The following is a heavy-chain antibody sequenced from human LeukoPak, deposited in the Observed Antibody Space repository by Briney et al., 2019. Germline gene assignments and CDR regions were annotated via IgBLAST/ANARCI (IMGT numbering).Heavy chain of an antibody. D-gene: IGHD3-9*01. CDR3: ARGSRYFDWLLYGDFDY. CDR1: GYTFTSYG. Sequence: ASVKVSCKASGYTFTSYGIIWVRQAPGQGLEWMGWISAYNGNTNYAQKFQGRVTMTTDTSTSTAYMELRSLRSDDTAVYYCARGSRYFDWLLYGDFDYWGRGTLVTVSS. V-gene: IGHV1-18*04. J-gene: IGHJ4*02. CDR2: ISAYNGNT.